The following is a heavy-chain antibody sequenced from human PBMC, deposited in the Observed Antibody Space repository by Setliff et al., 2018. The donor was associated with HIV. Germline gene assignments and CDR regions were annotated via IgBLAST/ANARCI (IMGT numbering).Heavy chain of an antibody. CDR2: ISGYNSDT. J-gene: IGHJ4*02. Sequence: ASVKVSCKASGYTFTNCGISWLRQAPGQGLEWMGWISGYNSDTKYAEKVQGRVTMTTDTSTGTAYMELRSLRSDDTAVYYCAREVVPTSEYHTFDSWGQGSLVTVSS. D-gene: IGHD6-6*01. CDR3: AREVVPTSEYHTFDS. V-gene: IGHV1-18*04. CDR1: GYTFTNCG.